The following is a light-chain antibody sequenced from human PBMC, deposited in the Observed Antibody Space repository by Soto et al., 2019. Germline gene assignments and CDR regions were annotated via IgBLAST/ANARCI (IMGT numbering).Light chain of an antibody. CDR3: QQFSSYPLT. CDR2: DAS. J-gene: IGKJ4*01. Sequence: LLTQSPGTLSVSPGERATLSCRASQTVRNNYLAWYQQKPGQAPRLLIYDASSRATGIPDRFSGGGSGTDFPLTISTLEPEDFAVYYCQQFSSYPLTFGGGTKVDIK. CDR1: QTVRNNY. V-gene: IGKV3-20*01.